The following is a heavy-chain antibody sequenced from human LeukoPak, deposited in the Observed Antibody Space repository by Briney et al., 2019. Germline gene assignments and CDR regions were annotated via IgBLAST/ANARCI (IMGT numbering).Heavy chain of an antibody. V-gene: IGHV4-59*11. D-gene: IGHD3-10*01. Sequence: SETLSLTCTVSGGSISSHYWSWIRQPPGKGLEWIGYIYCSGSTNYNPSLKSRVTISVDTSKNQFSLKLSSVTAADTAVYYCARASPRGGFDPWGQGTLVTVSS. CDR2: IYCSGST. CDR1: GGSISSHY. J-gene: IGHJ5*02. CDR3: ARASPRGGFDP.